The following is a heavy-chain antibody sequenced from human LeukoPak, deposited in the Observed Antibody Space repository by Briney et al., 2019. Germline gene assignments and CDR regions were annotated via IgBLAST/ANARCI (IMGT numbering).Heavy chain of an antibody. J-gene: IGHJ3*02. V-gene: IGHV4-59*01. CDR3: ASGWSSGWDSGAFDI. Sequence: PSETLSLTCTVFGGSISSYYWSWIRQPPGKGLEWIGYIYYSGSTNYNPSLKSRVTISVDTSKNQFSLKLSSVTAADTAVYYCASGWSSGWDSGAFDIWGQGTMVTVSS. CDR2: IYYSGST. CDR1: GGSISSYY. D-gene: IGHD6-19*01.